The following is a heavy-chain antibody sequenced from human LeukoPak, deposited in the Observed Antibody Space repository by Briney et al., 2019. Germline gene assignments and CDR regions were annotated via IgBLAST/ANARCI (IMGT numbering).Heavy chain of an antibody. CDR1: GRSITRGGYY. J-gene: IGHJ6*03. D-gene: IGHD1-26*01. CDR2: IYHSGST. Sequence: SQTLSLTCTVSGRSITRGGYYWSWLRQHPGKGLEGIGDIYHSGSTYYSPSLKSRITISVDTSKNQFSLNLSSVTAADTAVYYCARVPMGASYYYMDVWGKGTTVTVSS. CDR3: ARVPMGASYYYMDV. V-gene: IGHV4-31*03.